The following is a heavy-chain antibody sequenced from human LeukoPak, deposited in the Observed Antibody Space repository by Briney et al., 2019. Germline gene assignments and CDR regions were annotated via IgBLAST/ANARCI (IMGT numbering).Heavy chain of an antibody. Sequence: SGTLSLTCAVSGDSISSGNWWSWVRQPPGKGLEWIGEIHHSGSTNYNPSLKSRVTISVDKPNNQLSLKMTSVTAADTAVYYCARGLVDTGRSRFDYLGQGTLVTVSS. D-gene: IGHD5-12*01. V-gene: IGHV4-4*02. CDR1: GDSISSGNW. CDR2: IHHSGST. CDR3: ARGLVDTGRSRFDY. J-gene: IGHJ4*02.